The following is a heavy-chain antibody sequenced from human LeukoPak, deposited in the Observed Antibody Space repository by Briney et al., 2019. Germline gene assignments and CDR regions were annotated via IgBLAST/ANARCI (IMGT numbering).Heavy chain of an antibody. D-gene: IGHD3-22*01. V-gene: IGHV3-15*01. CDR1: GFTFSNAW. CDR3: TIYSDYDSTGGLY. CDR2: IKSKTDGGTT. Sequence: GGSLRLSCAASGFTFSNAWMSWVRQAPGKGLEWVGRIKSKTDGGTTDYAAPVKGRFTISRDDSKNTLYLQMNSLKTEDTAVYYCTIYSDYDSTGGLYWGQGTLVTVSS. J-gene: IGHJ4*02.